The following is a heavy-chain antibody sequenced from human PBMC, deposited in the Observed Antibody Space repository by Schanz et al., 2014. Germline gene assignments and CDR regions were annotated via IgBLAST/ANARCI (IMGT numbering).Heavy chain of an antibody. D-gene: IGHD3-10*01. CDR1: GGTFSSYT. CDR3: ARGRGFYDY. Sequence: VLQVQSGAEVKKPGSSVKVSCKLSGGTFSSYTISWMRQAPGQGLEWMGKIIPVLNIATYAQRFQGRVSITADTSTNTAYMELSSLTSEDTAVHYCARGRGFYDYWGQGTLVTVSS. CDR2: IIPVLNIA. J-gene: IGHJ4*02. V-gene: IGHV1-69*02.